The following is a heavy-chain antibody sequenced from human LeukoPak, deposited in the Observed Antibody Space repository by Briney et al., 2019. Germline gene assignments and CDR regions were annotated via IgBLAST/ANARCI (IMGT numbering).Heavy chain of an antibody. V-gene: IGHV4-59*01. CDR2: IYYSGST. CDR1: GGSISSYY. Sequence: SETLSLTCTVSGGSISSYYWSWIRQPPGKGLEWIGYIYYSGSTNYNPSLKSRVTISVDTSKNQFSLKLSSVTAADTAVYYCARLRGYSYGAFDYWGQGTLVTVSS. CDR3: ARLRGYSYGAFDY. J-gene: IGHJ4*02. D-gene: IGHD5-18*01.